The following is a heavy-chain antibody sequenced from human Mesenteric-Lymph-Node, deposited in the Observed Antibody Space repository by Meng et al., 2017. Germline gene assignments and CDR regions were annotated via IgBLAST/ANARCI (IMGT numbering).Heavy chain of an antibody. CDR2: IYYSGST. D-gene: IGHD6-19*01. J-gene: IGHJ4*02. V-gene: IGHV4-31*03. CDR3: ARVSSGWDYFDY. Sequence: QLQGTGPGLVKPSQTLALPCTVSGGSVSSGGYYWTWIRQHPGKGLEWFGHIYYSGSTFHNPSLKRRVIISIDTSKNQFSLNLRSVTAADTAVYYCARVSSGWDYFDYWGQGTLVTVSS. CDR1: GGSVSSGGYY.